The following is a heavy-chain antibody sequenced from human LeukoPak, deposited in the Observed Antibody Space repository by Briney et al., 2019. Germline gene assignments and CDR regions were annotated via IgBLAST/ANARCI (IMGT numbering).Heavy chain of an antibody. J-gene: IGHJ6*03. CDR1: GYIFTSYW. CDR2: IYPGDSDT. D-gene: IGHD5-18*01. V-gene: IGHV5-51*01. Sequence: GESLKISCXASGYIFTSYWIGWVRQMTGKGLEWMGIIYPGDSDTRYSPSFQGQVTISADKSISTAYLQWSSLKASDTAMYYCAGPRGYSYGYYYMDVWGKGTTVTVSS. CDR3: AGPRGYSYGYYYMDV.